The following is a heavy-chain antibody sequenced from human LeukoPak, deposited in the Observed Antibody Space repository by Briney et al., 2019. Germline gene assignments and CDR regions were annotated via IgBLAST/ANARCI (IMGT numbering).Heavy chain of an antibody. CDR1: GDSITNYF. J-gene: IGHJ4*02. D-gene: IGHD2-15*01. V-gene: IGHV4-59*01. Sequence: KPSETLSLTCTVSGDSITNYFWSWIRRPPGKGLEWIGYIYYTGNTNYKPSLKSRVTMSVDTSTNQFSLRLRSVTAADTAVYYCARGRVAYSAYYFDYWGRGTLVTVSS. CDR2: IYYTGNT. CDR3: ARGRVAYSAYYFDY.